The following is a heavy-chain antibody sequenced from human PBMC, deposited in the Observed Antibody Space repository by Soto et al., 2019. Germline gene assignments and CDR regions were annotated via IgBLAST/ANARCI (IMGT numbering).Heavy chain of an antibody. D-gene: IGHD6-6*01. CDR1: GFTFSSYS. CDR3: ARGLAARPSWFDP. J-gene: IGHJ5*02. CDR2: ISSSSGTI. Sequence: LRLSCAASGFTFSSYSMNWVRQAPGKGLEWVSYISSSSGTIYYADSVKGRFTISRDNAKNSLYLQMNSLSDEDTAVYFCARGLAARPSWFDPWRQGTLVTVPS. V-gene: IGHV3-48*02.